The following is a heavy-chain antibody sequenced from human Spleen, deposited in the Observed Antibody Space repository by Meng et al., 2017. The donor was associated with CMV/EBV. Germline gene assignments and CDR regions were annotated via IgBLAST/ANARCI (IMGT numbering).Heavy chain of an antibody. J-gene: IGHJ4*02. CDR1: GFTFSSYS. D-gene: IGHD6-6*01. CDR3: ARDQYSSSLRLDY. CDR2: ISSSSSYI. Sequence: AASGFTFSSYSMNWVRQAPGKGLEWVSSISSSSSYIYYADSVKGRFTISRDNAKNSLYLQMNSLRAEDTAVYYCARDQYSSSLRLDYWGQGTLVTVSS. V-gene: IGHV3-21*01.